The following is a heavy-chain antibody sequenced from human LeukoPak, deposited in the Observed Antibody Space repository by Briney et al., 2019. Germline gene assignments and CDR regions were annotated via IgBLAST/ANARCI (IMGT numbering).Heavy chain of an antibody. V-gene: IGHV3-33*01. CDR2: IWSDATNR. CDR3: ARDAQRGFDYSNSLEY. CDR1: GFIFSHYG. D-gene: IGHD4-11*01. J-gene: IGHJ4*01. Sequence: PGKSLRLSCAASGFIFSHYGMHWVRQAPGKGLEWVAVIWSDATNRFYGASVKGRFTISRDNSQNTVFLQMTGLRAEDTAIYYCARDAQRGFDYSNSLEYWGHGTLVTVSS.